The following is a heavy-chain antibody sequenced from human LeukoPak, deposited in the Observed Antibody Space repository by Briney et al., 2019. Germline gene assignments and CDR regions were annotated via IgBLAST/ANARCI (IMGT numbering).Heavy chain of an antibody. CDR3: AKDYYGSGATPEA. V-gene: IGHV3-23*01. CDR2: ISGSGGST. CDR1: GFTFSSYA. D-gene: IGHD3-10*01. J-gene: IGHJ5*02. Sequence: GGSLRLSCAASGFTFSSYAMSWVRQAPGKGLEWVSAISGSGGSTLYADSVKGRFTISRDNSKNTLYLQMNSLRVEDTAVYYCAKDYYGSGATPEAWGQGTLVTVSS.